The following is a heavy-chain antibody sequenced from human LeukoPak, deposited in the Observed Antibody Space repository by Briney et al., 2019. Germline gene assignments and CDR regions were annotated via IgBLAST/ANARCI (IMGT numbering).Heavy chain of an antibody. CDR2: IYSGGST. CDR3: ARVSDDYGGNPDTYYYYYYMDV. J-gene: IGHJ6*03. D-gene: IGHD4-23*01. Sequence: GGSLRLSCAASGFTVSSNYMSWVRQAPGKGLEWVSVIYSGGSTYYADSVKGRFTISRDNSKNTLYLQMNSLRAEDTAVYYCARVSDDYGGNPDTYYYYYYMDVWGKGTTVTVSS. CDR1: GFTVSSNY. V-gene: IGHV3-66*02.